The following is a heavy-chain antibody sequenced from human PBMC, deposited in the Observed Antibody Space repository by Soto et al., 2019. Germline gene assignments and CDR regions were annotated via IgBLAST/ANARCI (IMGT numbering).Heavy chain of an antibody. CDR2: ISGSGGST. CDR3: AKWPQVGEMATIYAFDI. CDR1: GFTFSSYA. J-gene: IGHJ3*02. V-gene: IGHV3-23*01. D-gene: IGHD5-12*01. Sequence: GGSLRLSCAASGFTFSSYAMSWVRQAPGKGLEWVSAISGSGGSTYYADSVKGRFTISRDNSKNTLYLQMNSLRAEDTAVYYCAKWPQVGEMATIYAFDIWGQGTMVTVSS.